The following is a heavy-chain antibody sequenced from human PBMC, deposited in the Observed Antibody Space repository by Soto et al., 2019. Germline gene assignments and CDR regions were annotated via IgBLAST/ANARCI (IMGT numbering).Heavy chain of an antibody. Sequence: GGSLRLSCAASGFTFSSYGMHWVRQAPGKGLEWVAVISYDGSNKYYADSVKGRFTISRDNSKNTLYLQMNSLRAEDTAVYYCAKDRYSSSWFPDYWGQGPLVTVSS. CDR1: GFTFSSYG. CDR3: AKDRYSSSWFPDY. J-gene: IGHJ4*02. V-gene: IGHV3-30*18. D-gene: IGHD6-13*01. CDR2: ISYDGSNK.